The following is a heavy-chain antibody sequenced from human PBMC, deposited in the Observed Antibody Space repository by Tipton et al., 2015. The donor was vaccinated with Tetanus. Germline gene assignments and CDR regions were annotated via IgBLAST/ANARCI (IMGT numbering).Heavy chain of an antibody. CDR2: SYYVGSP. CDR3: ARGNGYSGYHHYFDY. Sequence: TLSLTCSVSGTSVRSFYWSWIRQSPGKAPEWIGYSYYVGSPNHNPSLEGRVSISRDTSTNQVSLKLTSVTVADTAVYYCARGNGYSGYHHYFDYWGQGILVTVSS. V-gene: IGHV4-59*02. CDR1: GTSVRSFY. J-gene: IGHJ4*02. D-gene: IGHD5-12*01.